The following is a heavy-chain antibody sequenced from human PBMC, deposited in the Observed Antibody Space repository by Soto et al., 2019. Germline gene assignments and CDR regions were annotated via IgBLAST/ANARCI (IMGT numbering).Heavy chain of an antibody. D-gene: IGHD2-15*01. V-gene: IGHV3-33*01. CDR1: GFTFSSYG. CDR2: IWYDGSNK. CDR3: ARGSVRNGSPPYYYYGMDV. J-gene: IGHJ6*02. Sequence: GGSLRLSCAASGFTFSSYGMHWVRQAPGKGLEWVAVIWYDGSNKYYADSVKGRFTISRDNSKNTLYLQMNSLRAEGTAVYYCARGSVRNGSPPYYYYGMDVWGQGTTVTVSS.